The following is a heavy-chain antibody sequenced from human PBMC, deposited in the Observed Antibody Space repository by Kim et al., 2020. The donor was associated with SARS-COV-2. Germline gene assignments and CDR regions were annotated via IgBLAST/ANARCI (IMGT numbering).Heavy chain of an antibody. CDR2: INHSGST. Sequence: SETLSLTCAVYGGSFSGYYWSWIRQPPGKGLEWIGEINHSGSTNYNPSLKSRVTISVDTSKNQFSLKLSSVTAADTAVYYCARGPRRLRGVGGVQNDYWGQGTLVTVSS. CDR3: ARGPRRLRGVGGVQNDY. J-gene: IGHJ4*02. D-gene: IGHD3-16*01. CDR1: GGSFSGYY. V-gene: IGHV4-34*01.